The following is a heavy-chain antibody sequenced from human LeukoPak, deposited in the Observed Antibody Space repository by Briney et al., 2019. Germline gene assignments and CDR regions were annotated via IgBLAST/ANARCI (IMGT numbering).Heavy chain of an antibody. D-gene: IGHD4-17*01. Sequence: ASVKVSCKASGYTFTSYYMHWVRQAPGQGLEWMGIINPSGGSTSYTQKFQGRVTMTRDTSLTTVYMELSSLRSQDTAVYYCARHKEVGDYYYFDYWGQGTLVTVSS. CDR3: ARHKEVGDYYYFDY. V-gene: IGHV1-46*01. CDR1: GYTFTSYY. J-gene: IGHJ4*02. CDR2: INPSGGST.